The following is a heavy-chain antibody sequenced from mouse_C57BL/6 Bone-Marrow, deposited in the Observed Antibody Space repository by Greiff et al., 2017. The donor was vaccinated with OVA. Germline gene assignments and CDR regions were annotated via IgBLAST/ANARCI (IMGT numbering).Heavy chain of an antibody. Sequence: VQLQESGPELVKPGASVKISCKASGYAFSSSWMNWVKQRPGKGLEWIGRIDPGDGDTNYNGKFKGKATLTADKSSSTAYMQLSSLTSEDSAVYFCAREYEYYAMDYWGQGTSVTVSS. V-gene: IGHV1-82*01. CDR1: GYAFSSSW. CDR2: IDPGDGDT. J-gene: IGHJ4*01. D-gene: IGHD2-3*01. CDR3: AREYEYYAMDY.